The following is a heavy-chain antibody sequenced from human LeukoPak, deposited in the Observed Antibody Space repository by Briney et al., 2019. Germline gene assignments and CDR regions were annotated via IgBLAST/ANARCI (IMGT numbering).Heavy chain of an antibody. CDR1: GGSITSDY. V-gene: IGHV4-59*01. D-gene: IGHD1-26*01. Sequence: SQTLSLTCTVSGGSITSDYYTWVRQPPGKGLEWIGYIYYSGNTNYNPYLKSRVTMSLDMSKNQFSLRLTSVAAADTAVYYCAREDSGTSIDHWGQGTLVTVSS. CDR3: AREDSGTSIDH. CDR2: IYYSGNT. J-gene: IGHJ4*01.